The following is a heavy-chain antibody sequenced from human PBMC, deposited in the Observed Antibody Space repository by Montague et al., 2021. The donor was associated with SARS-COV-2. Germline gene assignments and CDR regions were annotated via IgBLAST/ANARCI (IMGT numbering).Heavy chain of an antibody. CDR2: INHSGNT. CDR1: GGSFSGYL. J-gene: IGHJ4*02. D-gene: IGHD2-15*01. CDR3: ARGCSCSSRVY. V-gene: IGHV4-34*01. Sequence: SETLSLTCAVHGGSFSGYLWSWIRQPPGKGLEWIGQINHSGNTNYNPSLMSRVTISVDMSKNQFSLKLSSVTAADTAVYYCARGCSCSSRVYWGQGTLVTVSS.